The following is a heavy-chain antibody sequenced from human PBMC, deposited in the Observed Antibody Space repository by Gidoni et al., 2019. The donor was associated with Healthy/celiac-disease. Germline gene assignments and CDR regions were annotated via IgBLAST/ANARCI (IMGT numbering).Heavy chain of an antibody. V-gene: IGHV4-39*01. CDR3: ASIGYYDSSGYYYDY. J-gene: IGHJ4*02. CDR2: IYYSGST. D-gene: IGHD3-22*01. Sequence: LQESGPGLVKPSETLSLTCTVSGGSISSSSYYWGWIRQPPGKGLEWIGSIYYSGSTYYNPSLKSRVTISVDTSKNQFSLKLSSVTAADTAVYYCASIGYYDSSGYYYDYWGQGTLVTVSS. CDR1: GGSISSSSYY.